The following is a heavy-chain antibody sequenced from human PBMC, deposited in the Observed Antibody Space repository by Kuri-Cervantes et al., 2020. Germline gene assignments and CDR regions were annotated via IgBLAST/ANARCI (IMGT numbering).Heavy chain of an antibody. CDR2: IIPILGIA. CDR3: ARSAYYDFWSGYYSGYYYGMDV. D-gene: IGHD3-3*01. V-gene: IGHV1-69*02. CDR1: GGTFSSYT. J-gene: IGHJ6*02. Sequence: SVKVSCKASGGTFSSYTISWVRQAPGQGLEWMGRIIPILGIANYAQKFQGRVTITADESTSTAYMELSRLRSEDTAVYYCARSAYYDFWSGYYSGYYYGMDVWGQGTTVTVSS.